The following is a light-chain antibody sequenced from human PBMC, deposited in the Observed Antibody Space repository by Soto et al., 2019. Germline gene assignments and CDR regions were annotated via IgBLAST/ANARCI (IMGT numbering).Light chain of an antibody. CDR3: SSYTSSSSW. Sequence: LTQPASVSGSPGQSITISCPGTSSDVGGYNYVSWYQQHPGKAPKLMIYDVSNRPSGVSNRFSGSKSGNTASLTISGLQAEDEADYYCSSYTSSSSWFGTGTKVTVL. CDR1: SSDVGGYNY. J-gene: IGLJ1*01. CDR2: DVS. V-gene: IGLV2-14*01.